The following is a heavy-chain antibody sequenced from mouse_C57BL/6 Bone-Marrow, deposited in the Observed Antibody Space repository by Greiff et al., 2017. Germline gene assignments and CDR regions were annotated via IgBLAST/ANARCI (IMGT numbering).Heavy chain of an antibody. D-gene: IGHD2-1*01. CDR3: ARRIYYGNQGFAY. CDR2: FHPYNDDT. Sequence: VQLQQSGAELVKPGASVKMSCKASGYTFTTYPIEWMKQNHGKSLEWIGNFHPYNDDTKYNEKFKGKATLTVEKSSSTVYFELSRLTSDDSAVYYCARRIYYGNQGFAYWGQGTLVTVSA. V-gene: IGHV1-47*01. J-gene: IGHJ3*01. CDR1: GYTFTTYP.